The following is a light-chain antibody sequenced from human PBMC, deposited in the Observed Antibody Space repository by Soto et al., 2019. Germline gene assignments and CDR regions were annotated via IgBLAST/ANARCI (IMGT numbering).Light chain of an antibody. Sequence: DIQMTQSPSTLSASVGDRVTITCRASQSISSWLAWYQQKPGKAPKLLIYKASSLRSGVPSRFSGSGSGTEFTLTISSLQPDDFATYHCQQYNSYSYTFGQGTKLEIK. CDR1: QSISSW. CDR3: QQYNSYSYT. J-gene: IGKJ2*01. V-gene: IGKV1-5*03. CDR2: KAS.